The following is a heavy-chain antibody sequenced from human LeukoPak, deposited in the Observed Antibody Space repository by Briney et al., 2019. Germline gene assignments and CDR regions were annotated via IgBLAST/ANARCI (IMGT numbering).Heavy chain of an antibody. J-gene: IGHJ4*02. CDR1: GYTFTNYH. D-gene: IGHD4-17*01. CDR2: ISAYNGNT. Sequence: GASVKVSCKASGYTFTNYHISWVRQAPGQGLEWMGWISAYNGNTNYAQKLQGRVTMTTDTSTSTAYMELRSLRSDDTAVYYCARGSHDYGDPYIVYFDYWGQGTLVTVSS. V-gene: IGHV1-18*01. CDR3: ARGSHDYGDPYIVYFDY.